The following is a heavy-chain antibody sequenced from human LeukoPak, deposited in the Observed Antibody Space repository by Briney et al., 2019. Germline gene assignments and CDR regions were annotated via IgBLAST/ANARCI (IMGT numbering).Heavy chain of an antibody. CDR3: AKEIAVRGQGVFDY. V-gene: IGHV3-23*01. J-gene: IGHJ4*02. CDR2: IVGSGGDT. CDR1: GFTFSNYA. D-gene: IGHD6-19*01. Sequence: GGSLRLSCTASGFTFSNYAMSWVRQAPGKGLEWVSAIVGSGGDTFHADSVKGRFTISRDNSKNTLYLQTSSLGAEDTAVYYCAKEIAVRGQGVFDYWGQGTLVTVSS.